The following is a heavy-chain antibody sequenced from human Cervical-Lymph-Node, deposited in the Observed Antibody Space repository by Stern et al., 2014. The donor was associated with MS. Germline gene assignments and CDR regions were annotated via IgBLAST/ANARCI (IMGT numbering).Heavy chain of an antibody. D-gene: IGHD5-12*01. V-gene: IGHV5-51*01. CDR2: IYAGDSDT. CDR3: ARRDVSKRGYSYGWVDY. CDR1: FTNHW. J-gene: IGHJ4*02. Sequence: FTNHWIGRVPQTPRKGLERMGNIYAGDSDTRYSPAFQGQATMSVDKSNSTAYLQWSSLKASDTAMYSCARRDVSKRGYSYGWVDYWGQGTPVIVSS.